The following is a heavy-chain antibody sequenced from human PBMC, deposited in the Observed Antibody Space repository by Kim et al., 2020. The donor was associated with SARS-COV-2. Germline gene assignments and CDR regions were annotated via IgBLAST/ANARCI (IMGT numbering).Heavy chain of an antibody. CDR3: ARANLEWFPLGYYYYYMVV. V-gene: IGHV7-4-1*02. J-gene: IGHJ6*03. CDR1: GYTFTSYA. D-gene: IGHD3-3*01. CDR2: INTNTGNP. Sequence: ASVKVSCKASGYTFTSYAMNWVRQAPGQGLEWMGWINTNTGNPTYAQGFTGRFVFSLDTSVSTAYLQISSLKAEDTAVYYCARANLEWFPLGYYYYYMVVWGKGTTVTVSS.